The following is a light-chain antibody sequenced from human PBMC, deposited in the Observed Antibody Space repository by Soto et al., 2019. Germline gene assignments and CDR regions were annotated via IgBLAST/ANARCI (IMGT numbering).Light chain of an antibody. J-gene: IGKJ1*01. V-gene: IGKV3-20*01. CDR1: QSVSSTY. Sequence: EIVLTPSRGTLSFSPVERATLSFSSSQSVSSTYLAWYQHKPGQAPRLLIYGASSRATGIPDRFSGSGSGTDFTLIISRLEPEDFAVYYCQKYGNSFVGFGQGTKVDIK. CDR2: GAS. CDR3: QKYGNSFVG.